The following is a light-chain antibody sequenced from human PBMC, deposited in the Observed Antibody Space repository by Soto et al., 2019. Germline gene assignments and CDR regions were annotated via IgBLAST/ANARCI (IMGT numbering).Light chain of an antibody. J-gene: IGKJ4*01. Sequence: EIVLTQSPATLSLSPGERATVSCRASQSVKNYLAWYQQKPGQAPRLLIYNTYNRATGIPARFTGSGSGTDFTLTITSLETEDFAVYYCQQRSDWALTFGGGTKVEIK. CDR3: QQRSDWALT. V-gene: IGKV3-11*01. CDR2: NTY. CDR1: QSVKNY.